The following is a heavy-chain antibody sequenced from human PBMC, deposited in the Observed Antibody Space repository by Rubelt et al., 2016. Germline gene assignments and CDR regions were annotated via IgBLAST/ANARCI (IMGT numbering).Heavy chain of an antibody. CDR1: GFTFSSYS. CDR2: ISSSSSYI. J-gene: IGHJ4*02. Sequence: VQHGGSLRLSCAASGFTFSSYSMNWVRQAPGKGLEWVSSISSSSSYIYYADSVKGRFTISRDNAKNSLYLQMNSLRAEDTAVYYCASEYGSGSYYARRDYWGQGTLVTVSS. D-gene: IGHD3-10*01. CDR3: ASEYGSGSYYARRDY. V-gene: IGHV3-21*01.